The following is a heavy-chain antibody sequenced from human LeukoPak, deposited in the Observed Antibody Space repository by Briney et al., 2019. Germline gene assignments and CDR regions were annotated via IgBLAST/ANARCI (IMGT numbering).Heavy chain of an antibody. CDR3: ARAWLRLNPYFDY. J-gene: IGHJ4*02. Sequence: ASVKVSCKAFGYTFTSNYMHWVRQAPGQGLEWMGWINPNSGGTNYAQKFQGRVTMTRDTSISTSYMELSRLRSDDTAVYYCARAWLRLNPYFDYWGQGTLVTVSS. D-gene: IGHD5-12*01. V-gene: IGHV1-2*02. CDR1: GYTFTSNY. CDR2: INPNSGGT.